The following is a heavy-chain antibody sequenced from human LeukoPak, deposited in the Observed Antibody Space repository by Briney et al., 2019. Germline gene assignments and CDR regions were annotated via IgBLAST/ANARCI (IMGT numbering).Heavy chain of an antibody. CDR2: ISSSGSTI. CDR1: GFTFSSYE. D-gene: IGHD3-3*01. Sequence: GWSLRLSCAASGFTFSSYEMNWVRQAPGKGLEWVSYISSSGSTIYYADSVKGRFTISRDNAKNSLYLQMNSLRAEDTAVYYCARTIWSGYSADAFDIWGQGTMVTVSA. CDR3: ARTIWSGYSADAFDI. J-gene: IGHJ3*02. V-gene: IGHV3-48*03.